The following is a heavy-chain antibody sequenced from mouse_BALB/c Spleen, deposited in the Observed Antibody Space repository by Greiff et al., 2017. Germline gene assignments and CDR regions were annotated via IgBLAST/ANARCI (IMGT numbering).Heavy chain of an antibody. CDR2: IDPENGDT. CDR1: GFNIKDYY. J-gene: IGHJ3*01. CDR3: NGIYYGNYAAY. V-gene: IGHV14-4*02. Sequence: DVQLQESGAELVRSGASVKLSCTASGFNIKDYYMHWVKQRPEQGLEWIGWIDPENGDTEYAPKFQGKATMTADTSSNTAYLQLSSLTSEDTAVYYCNGIYYGNYAAYWGQGTLVTVSA. D-gene: IGHD2-1*01.